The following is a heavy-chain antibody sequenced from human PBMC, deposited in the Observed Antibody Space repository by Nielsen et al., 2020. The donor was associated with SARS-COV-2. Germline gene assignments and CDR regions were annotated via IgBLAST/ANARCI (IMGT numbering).Heavy chain of an antibody. CDR3: ARRAEGLELWRRYFYYMDV. Sequence: SETLSLTCIVSGGSITTGSHYWSWIRQPPGKGLEWIGYIFYRGNTNYNPSLKSRVTISIDTSKKQFSLNLRSVTAADMAVYYCARRAEGLELWRRYFYYMDVWGKGTTVTVSS. CDR1: GGSITTGSHY. CDR2: IFYRGNT. D-gene: IGHD5-18*01. V-gene: IGHV4-61*01. J-gene: IGHJ6*03.